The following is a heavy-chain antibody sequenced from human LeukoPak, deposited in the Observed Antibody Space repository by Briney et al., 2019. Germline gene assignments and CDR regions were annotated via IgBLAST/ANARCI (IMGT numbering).Heavy chain of an antibody. Sequence: PSQTLSLTGTVSGGSISSYYWSWIRQPPGKGPERIGYIYYSGSTNYNPSLKSRVTISVDTSKNQFSLKLSSVTAADTAVYYCARESVTTAHFDYWGQGTLVTVSS. D-gene: IGHD4-17*01. CDR1: GGSISSYY. V-gene: IGHV4-59*01. CDR2: IYYSGST. CDR3: ARESVTTAHFDY. J-gene: IGHJ4*02.